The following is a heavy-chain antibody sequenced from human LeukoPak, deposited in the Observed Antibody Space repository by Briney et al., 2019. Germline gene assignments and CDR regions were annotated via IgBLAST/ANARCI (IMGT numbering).Heavy chain of an antibody. J-gene: IGHJ2*01. D-gene: IGHD2-2*01. V-gene: IGHV3-11*01. CDR1: GFTFSDYY. CDR3: ARDRCSSSSCFPLGYFDL. CDR2: IGGDATTM. Sequence: PGGSLRLSCAASGFTFSDYYMSWIRQAPGKGLEWVSYIGGDATTMYYADSVKGRFTISRDNAKNSLFLQMNSLRAEDTAVYYCARDRCSSSSCFPLGYFDLWGRGTLVSVSS.